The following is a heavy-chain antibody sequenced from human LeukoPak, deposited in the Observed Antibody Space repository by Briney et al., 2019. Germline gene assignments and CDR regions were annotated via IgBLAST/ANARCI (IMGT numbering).Heavy chain of an antibody. CDR3: AKDGFFGVVIISKSYFDS. D-gene: IGHD3-3*01. Sequence: PGGSLRLSCAASGFTFDDYAMHWVRQAPGKGLEWVSGISWNSGSIGYADSVKGRFTISRDNAKNSLYLQMNSLRAEDTALYYCAKDGFFGVVIISKSYFDSWGQGTPVTVSS. CDR1: GFTFDDYA. J-gene: IGHJ4*02. V-gene: IGHV3-9*01. CDR2: ISWNSGSI.